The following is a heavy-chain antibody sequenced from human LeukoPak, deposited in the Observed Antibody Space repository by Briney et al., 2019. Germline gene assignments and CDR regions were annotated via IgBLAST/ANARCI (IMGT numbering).Heavy chain of an antibody. CDR1: GFTFSSYA. CDR3: ARSYYDSSGDYYFDY. J-gene: IGHJ4*02. Sequence: GSLRLSCAASGFTFSSYAMSWVRQPPGKGLEWIGEINHSGSTYYNPSLKSRVTISVDTSKNQFSLKLSSVTAADTAVYYCARSYYDSSGDYYFDYWGQGTLVTVSS. D-gene: IGHD3-22*01. V-gene: IGHV4-34*01. CDR2: INHSGST.